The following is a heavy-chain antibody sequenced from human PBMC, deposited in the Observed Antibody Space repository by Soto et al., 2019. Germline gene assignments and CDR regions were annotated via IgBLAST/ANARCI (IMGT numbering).Heavy chain of an antibody. CDR2: IYYSGST. D-gene: IGHD3-3*01. CDR1: GDSISSYY. V-gene: IGHV4-59*01. Sequence: SETLSLTCTVSGDSISSYYWSWIRQPPGKGLEWIGYIYYSGSTNYNPSLKSRVTISVDTSKNQFSLKLSSVTAADTAVYYCAGEYYDFWSGYYTGIRWFDPWGQGTLVTVSS. CDR3: AGEYYDFWSGYYTGIRWFDP. J-gene: IGHJ5*02.